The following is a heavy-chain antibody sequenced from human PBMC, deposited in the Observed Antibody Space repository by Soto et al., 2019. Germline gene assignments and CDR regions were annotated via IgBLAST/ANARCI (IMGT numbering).Heavy chain of an antibody. V-gene: IGHV1-18*01. Sequence: ASVKVSCKGLGYTFTSYGISWVRQAPGQGLEWMGWIRPNDGHTNYAQKFQDRVTMTRDTSTTTVYMDLRSLGSGDTAVYYCAIIGSGDYSDFDYWGQGTLVTVSS. J-gene: IGHJ4*02. CDR2: IRPNDGHT. D-gene: IGHD4-4*01. CDR1: GYTFTSYG. CDR3: AIIGSGDYSDFDY.